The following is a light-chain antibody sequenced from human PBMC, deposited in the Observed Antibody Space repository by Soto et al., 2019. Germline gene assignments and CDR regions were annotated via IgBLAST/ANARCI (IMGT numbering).Light chain of an antibody. CDR1: QSISSY. J-gene: IGKJ3*01. Sequence: DIPMTQSPSSLSASVGDRVTITCRASQSISSYLNWYQQKPGKAPKLLIYAASSLQSGVPSRFSGGGAGTDLTLTISSLQPEDFATYYCQQSYSTPPFTFGPGTKVDIK. V-gene: IGKV1-39*01. CDR3: QQSYSTPPFT. CDR2: AAS.